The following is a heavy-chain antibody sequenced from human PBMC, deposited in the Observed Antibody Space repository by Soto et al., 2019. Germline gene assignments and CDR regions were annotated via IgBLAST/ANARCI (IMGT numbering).Heavy chain of an antibody. CDR3: ARGFGDGWYGGPDY. Sequence: EVQLVESGGGLVQPGGSLRLSCAASEFTFSNYWMNWVRQAPGKGLEWVAYISRDGSEKSYVDSVKGRFTISRDNAKESLFLQMNSLRVEDTAVDYCARGFGDGWYGGPDYWGQGTLVTVSS. CDR1: EFTFSNYW. V-gene: IGHV3-7*01. J-gene: IGHJ4*01. CDR2: ISRDGSEK. D-gene: IGHD6-19*01.